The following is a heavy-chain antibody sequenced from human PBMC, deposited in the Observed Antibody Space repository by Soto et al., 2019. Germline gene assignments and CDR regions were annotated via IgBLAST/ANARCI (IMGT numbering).Heavy chain of an antibody. V-gene: IGHV4-59*08. CDR3: TRRYSSAFDI. J-gene: IGHJ3*02. CDR2: IYYSGST. D-gene: IGHD6-13*01. CDR1: GGSISSYY. Sequence: QVQLQESGPGLVKPSETLSLTCTVSGGSISSYYWSWIRQPPGKGLEWIGYIYYSGSTNYNPSLKSRVTISVYTSKNQFSLKLSCVTAADTAVYYCTRRYSSAFDIWGQGTMVTVSS.